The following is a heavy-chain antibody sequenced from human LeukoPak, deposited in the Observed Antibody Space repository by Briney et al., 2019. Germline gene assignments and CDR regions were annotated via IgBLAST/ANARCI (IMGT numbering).Heavy chain of an antibody. D-gene: IGHD3-10*01. J-gene: IGHJ4*02. CDR1: GGTFSSYT. CDR2: IIPILGIA. V-gene: IGHV1-69*02. CDR3: ARDYGSGSYFNY. Sequence: SVKVSCKAPGGTFSSYTISWVRQAPGQGLEWMGRIIPILGIANYAQKFQGRVTITADKSTSTAYMELSSLRSEDTAVYYCARDYGSGSYFNYRGQGTLVTVSS.